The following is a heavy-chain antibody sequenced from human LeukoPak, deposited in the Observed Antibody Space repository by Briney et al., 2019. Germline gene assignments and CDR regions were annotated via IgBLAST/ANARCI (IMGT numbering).Heavy chain of an antibody. CDR2: ISSSSSYI. Sequence: GGSLRLSCAASGFTFSSYSMNWVRKAPGKGLEWVSSISSSSSYIYYADSVKGRFTISRDNAKNSLYLQMNSLRAEDTAVYYCASERSSYGSNWGQGTLVTVSS. V-gene: IGHV3-21*01. CDR1: GFTFSSYS. D-gene: IGHD5-18*01. CDR3: ASERSSYGSN. J-gene: IGHJ4*02.